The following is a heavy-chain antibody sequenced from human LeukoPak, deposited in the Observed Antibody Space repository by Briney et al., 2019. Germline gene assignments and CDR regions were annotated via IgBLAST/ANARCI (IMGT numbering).Heavy chain of an antibody. CDR2: ISYDGSNK. Sequence: QPGGSLRLSCVASGFNFSPYAMHWVRQAPGKGLEWVAVISYDGSNKYYADSVKGRFTISRDNSKNTLYLQMNSLRAEDTAVYYCARDLLTLEYYYGMDVWGQGTTVTVSS. V-gene: IGHV3-30-3*01. J-gene: IGHJ6*02. CDR1: GFNFSPYA. CDR3: ARDLLTLEYYYGMDV. D-gene: IGHD2-15*01.